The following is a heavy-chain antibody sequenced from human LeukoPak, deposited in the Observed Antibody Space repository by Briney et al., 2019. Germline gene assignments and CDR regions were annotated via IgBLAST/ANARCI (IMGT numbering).Heavy chain of an antibody. CDR2: TWYDGSNK. J-gene: IGHJ4*02. Sequence: GGSLRLSCASSGFTFDSYAMTWIRQAPGKGPEWVAVTWYDGSNKYYADSVKGRFTISRDNSKNTVYLQTSGLTVEDTAVYYCARGPHVVVVTAIDYWGQGTLVTVSS. CDR1: GFTFDSYA. D-gene: IGHD2-21*02. V-gene: IGHV3-33*08. CDR3: ARGPHVVVVTAIDY.